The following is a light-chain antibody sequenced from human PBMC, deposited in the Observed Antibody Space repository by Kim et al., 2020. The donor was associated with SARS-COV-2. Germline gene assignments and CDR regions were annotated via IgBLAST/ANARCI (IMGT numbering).Light chain of an antibody. CDR2: AAS. V-gene: IGKV1-27*01. Sequence: SSVGDRVTITCRASQDISNYLAWFQLKPGKAPKLLIYAASALQPGVPSRFSGSGSGTDFTLTVTSLQPEDVATYYCQKCDSAPWTFGQGTKVDIK. CDR3: QKCDSAPWT. J-gene: IGKJ1*01. CDR1: QDISNY.